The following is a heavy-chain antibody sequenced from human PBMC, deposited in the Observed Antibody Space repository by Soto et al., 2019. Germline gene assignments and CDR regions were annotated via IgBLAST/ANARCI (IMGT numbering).Heavy chain of an antibody. J-gene: IGHJ4*02. D-gene: IGHD2-21*01. CDR1: GFTFSSYA. Sequence: EVELLESGGGLVQPGGSLRLSCAASGFTFSSYAMSWVRQAPGKGLEWVSAIGGRGGSTYYADSVKGRFTISRDNSMNTLYLQMNSLRAEETAVYFCAKDQAPVIPYYFVDWGQGTLVTVSS. CDR2: IGGRGGST. CDR3: AKDQAPVIPYYFVD. V-gene: IGHV3-23*01.